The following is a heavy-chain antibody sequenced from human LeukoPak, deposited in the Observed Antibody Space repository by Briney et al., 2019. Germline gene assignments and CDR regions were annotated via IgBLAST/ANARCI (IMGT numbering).Heavy chain of an antibody. V-gene: IGHV3-23*01. CDR2: ISGSGGST. CDR1: GFTFSSYA. Sequence: GGSLRLSCAASGFTFSSYAMSWVRQAPGKGLEWVSAISGSGGSTYYADSVKGRFTISRDNSKNTLYLQMNSLRAEDTAVYYRAKVTPDYDILTGYYKSPYYYYGMDAWGQGTTVTVSS. J-gene: IGHJ6*02. CDR3: AKVTPDYDILTGYYKSPYYYYGMDA. D-gene: IGHD3-9*01.